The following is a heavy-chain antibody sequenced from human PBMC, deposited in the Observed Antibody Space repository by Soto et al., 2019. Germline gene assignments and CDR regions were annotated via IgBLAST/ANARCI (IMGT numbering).Heavy chain of an antibody. CDR3: TKSDGCGGGACYTGTYYYFDV. CDR1: GFPSSTYA. V-gene: IGHV3-23*01. J-gene: IGHJ2*01. D-gene: IGHD3-16*02. Sequence: DVQLLESGGGLVEPGGSLTLSCAASGFPSSTYALNWVRQAPGKGPEWVSTISESGHHTHYADSVEGRFTISRDKSKNTLSLQMNSLRVDDTAIYYCTKSDGCGGGACYTGTYYYFDVWGRGTLVTVSS. CDR2: ISESGHHT.